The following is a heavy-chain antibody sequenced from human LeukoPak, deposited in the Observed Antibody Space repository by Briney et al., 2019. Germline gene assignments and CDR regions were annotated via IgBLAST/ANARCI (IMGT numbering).Heavy chain of an antibody. Sequence: PGGSLRLSRAASGFTFSSYAMSWVRQAPGKGLEWVSAISGSGGSTYYADSVKGRFTISRDNSKNTLYVQMNSLRAEDTAVYYCAKFSRAADSYWGQGTLVTVSS. J-gene: IGHJ4*02. CDR1: GFTFSSYA. V-gene: IGHV3-23*01. CDR2: ISGSGGST. D-gene: IGHD2-15*01. CDR3: AKFSRAADSY.